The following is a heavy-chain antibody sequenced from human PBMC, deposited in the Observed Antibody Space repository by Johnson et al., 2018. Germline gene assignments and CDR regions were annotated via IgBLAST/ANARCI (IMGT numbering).Heavy chain of an antibody. CDR1: GFTFSRYW. CDR3: ARDRLRFLETAWSDWYFDL. Sequence: VQLVESGGGLVQPGGSLRLSCAASGFTFSRYWMHWVRQAPGKGLVWVSRINGDGSSTNYADSVKGRFTISRDNAKNTLDLQMNSLRGEDTAVYYCARDRLRFLETAWSDWYFDLGGRGTLVSVSS. CDR2: INGDGSST. J-gene: IGHJ2*01. D-gene: IGHD3-3*01. V-gene: IGHV3-74*01.